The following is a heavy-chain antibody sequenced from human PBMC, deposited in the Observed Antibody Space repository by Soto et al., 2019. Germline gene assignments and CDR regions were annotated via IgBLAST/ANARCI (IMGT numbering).Heavy chain of an antibody. CDR2: IYYSGST. Sequence: PRQGLEWIGYIYYSGSTNYSPSLKSRVTISVDTSKNQFSLKLSSVTAADTAVYYCARAPDCSGGSCYQPWFDPWGQGTLVTVS. CDR3: ARAPDCSGGSCYQPWFDP. V-gene: IGHV4-59*01. J-gene: IGHJ5*02. D-gene: IGHD2-15*01.